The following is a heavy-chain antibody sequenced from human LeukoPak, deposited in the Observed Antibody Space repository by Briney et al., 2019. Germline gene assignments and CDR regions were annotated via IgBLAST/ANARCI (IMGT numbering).Heavy chain of an antibody. J-gene: IGHJ6*04. D-gene: IGHD2-2*01. CDR2: INSDGSST. Sequence: GGSLRLSCAASGFTFSSYWMHWVRQAPGKGLVWVSRINSDGSSTSYADSVKGRFTISRDNAKNTLYLQMNSLRAEDTAVYYCARAPSAAWGYYYGMDVWGKGTTVTVSS. CDR1: GFTFSSYW. CDR3: ARAPSAAWGYYYGMDV. V-gene: IGHV3-74*01.